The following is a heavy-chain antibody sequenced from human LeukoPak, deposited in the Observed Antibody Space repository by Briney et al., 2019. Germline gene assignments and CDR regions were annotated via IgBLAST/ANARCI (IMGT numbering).Heavy chain of an antibody. CDR2: IYYSGST. J-gene: IGHJ4*02. Sequence: PSETLSLTCTVSGGSISSSSYYWGWIRQPPGKGLEWIGSIYYSGSTYYNPSLKSRVTISVDTSKNQFSLKLSSVTAADTAVYYCAQIISSTSPTFDYWGQGTLVTVSS. D-gene: IGHD2-2*01. V-gene: IGHV4-39*01. CDR1: GGSISSSSYY. CDR3: AQIISSTSPTFDY.